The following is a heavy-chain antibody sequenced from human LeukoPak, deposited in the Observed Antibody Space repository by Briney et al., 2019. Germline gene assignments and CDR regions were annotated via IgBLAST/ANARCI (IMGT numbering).Heavy chain of an antibody. CDR1: GGTFSSYA. J-gene: IGHJ6*03. Sequence: SVKVSCKASGGTFSSYAISWVRQAPGQGLEWMGRIIPIFGTANYAQKFQGRVTITTDESTSTAYMELSSPRSEDTAVYYCARGGSPYYYYYMDVWGKGTTVTVSS. V-gene: IGHV1-69*05. CDR2: IIPIFGTA. CDR3: ARGGSPYYYYYMDV.